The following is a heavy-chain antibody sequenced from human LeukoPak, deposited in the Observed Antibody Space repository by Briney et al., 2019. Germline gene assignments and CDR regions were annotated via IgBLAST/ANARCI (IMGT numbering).Heavy chain of an antibody. D-gene: IGHD3-3*01. CDR1: GGSFSGYY. CDR2: INHSGST. Sequence: SETLSLTCAVYGGSFSGYYWSWIRQPPGKGLEWIGEINHSGSTNYNPSLKSRVTISVDTSKNQFSLKLSSVTAADTAVYYCARQRVRFLEWFYYYYGMDVWGQGTTVTVSS. V-gene: IGHV4-34*01. J-gene: IGHJ6*02. CDR3: ARQRVRFLEWFYYYYGMDV.